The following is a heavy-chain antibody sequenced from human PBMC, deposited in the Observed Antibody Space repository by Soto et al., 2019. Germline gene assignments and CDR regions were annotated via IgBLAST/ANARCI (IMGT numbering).Heavy chain of an antibody. V-gene: IGHV4-59*01. CDR2: IYYSGST. J-gene: IGHJ6*03. D-gene: IGHD1-26*01. CDR3: ARGTVGSRTGNIPVVLSPRYYYMDV. CDR1: GGSISSYY. Sequence: QVQLQESGPGLVKPSETLSLTCTVSGGSISSYYWSWIRQPPGKGLEWIGYIYYSGSTNYNPSLKSRVTISVDTSKNQFSLKLSSVTAADTAVYYCARGTVGSRTGNIPVVLSPRYYYMDVWGKGTTVTVSS.